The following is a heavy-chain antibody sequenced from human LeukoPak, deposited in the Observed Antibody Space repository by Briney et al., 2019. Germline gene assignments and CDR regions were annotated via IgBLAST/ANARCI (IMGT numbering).Heavy chain of an antibody. V-gene: IGHV1-69*06. CDR3: ARERDGYNDC. CDR2: IIPIFGTA. J-gene: IGHJ4*02. Sequence: GSSVKVSCKASGGTFSSYAINWVRQAPGQGLEWMGGIIPIFGTANYVQKFQGRVTITADKSTSTAYMELRSLRSDDTALYYCARERDGYNDCWGQGTLVTVSS. CDR1: GGTFSSYA. D-gene: IGHD5-24*01.